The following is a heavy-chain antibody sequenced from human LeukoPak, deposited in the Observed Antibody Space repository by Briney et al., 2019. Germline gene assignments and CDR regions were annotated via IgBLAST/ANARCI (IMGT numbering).Heavy chain of an antibody. D-gene: IGHD6-19*01. V-gene: IGHV4-59*01. CDR2: IYYSGST. Sequence: PSETLSLTCTVSSDSFSNYHWSWLRQPPGKGLEWIGYIYYSGSTNYNPSLKSRVTISVDTSKNQFSLKLSSVTAADTAVYYCARDRVAVAGQYQNWFDPWGQGTLVTVSS. J-gene: IGHJ5*02. CDR3: ARDRVAVAGQYQNWFDP. CDR1: SDSFSNYH.